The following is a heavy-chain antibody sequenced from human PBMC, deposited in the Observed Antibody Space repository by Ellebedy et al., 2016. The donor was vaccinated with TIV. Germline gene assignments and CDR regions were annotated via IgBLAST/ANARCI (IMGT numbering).Heavy chain of an antibody. CDR2: INSDGRTT. J-gene: IGHJ3*02. CDR1: GFTFSNYW. D-gene: IGHD2-2*01. CDR3: AREVVPSSKGGAFDI. Sequence: GGSLRLSCVASGFTFSNYWMHWVRHAPGKGLVWVSSINSDGRTTRYADSVQGRFTISRDNPKNTLSLQMNSLRAEATAVYYCAREVVPSSKGGAFDIWGQGTMVTVSS. V-gene: IGHV3-74*01.